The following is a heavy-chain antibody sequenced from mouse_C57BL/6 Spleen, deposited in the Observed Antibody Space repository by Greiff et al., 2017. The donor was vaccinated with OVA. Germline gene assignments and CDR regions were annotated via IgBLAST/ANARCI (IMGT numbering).Heavy chain of an antibody. CDR1: GFSLTSYG. CDR3: ARNYYDYDTLFAD. V-gene: IGHV2-2*01. Sequence: VMLVESGPGLVQPSQSLSITCTVSGFSLTSYGVHWVRQSPGQGLEWLGVIWSGGSTDYTAAFISRLSISKDNSKSQVFFKMNSLQADDTAVYYCARNYYDYDTLFADWGQGTLVTVSA. J-gene: IGHJ3*01. D-gene: IGHD2-4*01. CDR2: IWSGGST.